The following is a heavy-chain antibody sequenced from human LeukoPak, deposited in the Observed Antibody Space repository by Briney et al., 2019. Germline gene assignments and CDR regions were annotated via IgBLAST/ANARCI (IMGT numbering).Heavy chain of an antibody. CDR2: ISGYDGNT. D-gene: IGHD2-2*01. V-gene: IGHV1-18*01. J-gene: IGHJ5*02. CDR1: GYTFTTYG. Sequence: ASVMVSCKASGYTFTTYGISWVRQAPGQGLEWMGWISGYDGNTKYAQKLQGRVTMTTDTSTSTAYMELRSLRSDDTAVYYCARDCSTSCYWFDPWGQGTLVTVAS. CDR3: ARDCSTSCYWFDP.